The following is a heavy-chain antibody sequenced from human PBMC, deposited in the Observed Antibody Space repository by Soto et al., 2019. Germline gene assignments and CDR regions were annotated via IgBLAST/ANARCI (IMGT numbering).Heavy chain of an antibody. J-gene: IGHJ4*02. V-gene: IGHV4-59*08. CDR3: ARGGHCTDGVSSALDY. D-gene: IGHD2-8*01. CDR1: GGSISTYY. CDR2: IYYSGTA. Sequence: QVQLQESGPGLVKPSETLSLTCTVSGGSISTYYWSWIRQPPGKGLEWIGYIYYSGTASYNPPLKSRVTISLDTSKNQFSLRLSSVTAADTAVYYCARGGHCTDGVSSALDYWGQGTLVTVSS.